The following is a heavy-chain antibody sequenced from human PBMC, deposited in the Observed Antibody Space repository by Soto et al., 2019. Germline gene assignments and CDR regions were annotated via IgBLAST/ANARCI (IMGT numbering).Heavy chain of an antibody. Sequence: QVQLVESGGGVVQPGRSLRLSCAASGFTFSSYGMHWVRQAPGKGLEWVAVISYDGSNKYYADSVKGRFTISRDNSKNTLYLQMNSLRAEDMAVYYCAKGPHDYGDYWGQGTLVTVSS. CDR1: GFTFSSYG. CDR2: ISYDGSNK. V-gene: IGHV3-30*18. CDR3: AKGPHDYGDY. J-gene: IGHJ4*02.